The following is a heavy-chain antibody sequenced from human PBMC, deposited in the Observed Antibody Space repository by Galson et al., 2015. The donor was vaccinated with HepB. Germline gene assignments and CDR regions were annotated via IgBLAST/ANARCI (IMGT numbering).Heavy chain of an antibody. CDR2: VDPEDGET. CDR3: ATDHIAVAKNWFDP. CDR1: GYTFTNYY. J-gene: IGHJ5*02. V-gene: IGHV1-69-2*01. D-gene: IGHD6-19*01. Sequence: VKVSCKVSGYTFTNYYMHWVQQAPGKGLEWMGLVDPEDGETIYAEKFQGRVTITADTSTDTAYMELSSLRSEDTAVYYCATDHIAVAKNWFDPWGQGTLVTVSS.